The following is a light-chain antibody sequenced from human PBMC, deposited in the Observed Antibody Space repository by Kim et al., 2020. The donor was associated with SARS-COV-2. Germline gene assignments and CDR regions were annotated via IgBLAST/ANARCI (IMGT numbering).Light chain of an antibody. Sequence: ASVGDRVTITGRASQSISTWVAWYQQKPGKAPKLLISAASSLQSGVPSRFSGSGSGTDFTLTISNLQPEDFATYYCQEANFFPTTFGQGTRLEIK. CDR1: QSISTW. CDR3: QEANFFPTT. J-gene: IGKJ5*01. V-gene: IGKV1-12*01. CDR2: AAS.